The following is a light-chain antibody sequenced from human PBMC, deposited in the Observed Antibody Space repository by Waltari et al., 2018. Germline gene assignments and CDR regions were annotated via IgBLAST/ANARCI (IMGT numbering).Light chain of an antibody. Sequence: QSTLTQPASVSGSLGQSITISCTGPSSDVGGYNSVSWYQQHPGKGPKLMLFDVAHRPPGVSKRFSGSKSGNTASLTISGLQAEDEADYICSSYTTTSVLFGGGTKLTVL. CDR2: DVA. CDR1: SSDVGGYNS. V-gene: IGLV2-14*03. J-gene: IGLJ2*01. CDR3: SSYTTTSVL.